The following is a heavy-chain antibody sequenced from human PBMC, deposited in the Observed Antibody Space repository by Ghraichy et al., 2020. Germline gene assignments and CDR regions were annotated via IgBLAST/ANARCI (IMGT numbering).Heavy chain of an antibody. V-gene: IGHV4-4*07. CDR3: AGESDGLYYFDL. CDR1: GGSISRYY. CDR2: MYTGGST. J-gene: IGHJ4*02. Sequence: SETLSLTCTVSGGSISRYYWSWIRQPPGAGLEWIGRMYTGGSTNYNPSLKSRVTLSVDTSENQVSLKLSSVTAADTAVYYCAGESDGLYYFDLWGQGTLVTVSS. D-gene: IGHD5-24*01.